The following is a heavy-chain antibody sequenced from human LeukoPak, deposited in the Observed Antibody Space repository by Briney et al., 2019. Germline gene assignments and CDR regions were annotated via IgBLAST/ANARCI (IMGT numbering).Heavy chain of an antibody. Sequence: PGRSLRLSCAASGFTFSNHAIHWVRQDPGKGLEWVAVISYGASNKYYADSVRGRFTISRDNSKSTLSLQMDSLRAEDTAVYYCVREGHPKALNYWGQGTLVTVSS. CDR1: GFTFSNHA. CDR3: VREGHPKALNY. J-gene: IGHJ4*02. CDR2: ISYGASNK. V-gene: IGHV3-30-3*01.